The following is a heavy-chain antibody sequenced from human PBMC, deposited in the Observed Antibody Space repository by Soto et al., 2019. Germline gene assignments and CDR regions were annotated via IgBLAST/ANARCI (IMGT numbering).Heavy chain of an antibody. CDR3: AKAASPCTDTTCYSTKGAFDI. V-gene: IGHV3-30*04. CDR2: ISFDGSNK. CDR1: GFTISHYP. Sequence: GGSLRLSCAASGFTISHYPMHWVRQAPGKGLEWVAVISFDGSNKFYADSVKGRFTISKDNSQNTLYLQMNSLRADDTAVYYCAKAASPCTDTTCYSTKGAFDIWGQGTMVTVSS. J-gene: IGHJ3*02. D-gene: IGHD2-15*01.